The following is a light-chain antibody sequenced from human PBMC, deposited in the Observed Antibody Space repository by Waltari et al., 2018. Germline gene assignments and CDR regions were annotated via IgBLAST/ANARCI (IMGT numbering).Light chain of an antibody. V-gene: IGKV3-20*01. CDR3: QQYYNTPPYT. J-gene: IGKJ2*01. CDR1: QSVGSNS. Sequence: EVLLTQSPGSLSLSPGDRATLSCRASQSVGSNSLAWYQQKPGQAPRLLIHAESSRATGIPDRFSGSGSGTDFTLTISSLQAEDVAVYYCQQYYNTPPYTFGQGTKLEIK. CDR2: AES.